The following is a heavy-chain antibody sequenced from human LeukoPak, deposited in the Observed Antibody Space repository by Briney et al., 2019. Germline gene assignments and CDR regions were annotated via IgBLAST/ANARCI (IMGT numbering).Heavy chain of an antibody. D-gene: IGHD5-12*01. J-gene: IGHJ5*02. Sequence: ASVKVSCKASGYTLTGYYMHWVRQAPGQGLEWMGWTNPNSGGTNYAQKFQGRVTMTRDTSISTAYMELSRLRSDDTAVYYCAREDVAHYWFDPWGQGTLVTVSS. CDR2: TNPNSGGT. CDR3: AREDVAHYWFDP. V-gene: IGHV1-2*02. CDR1: GYTLTGYY.